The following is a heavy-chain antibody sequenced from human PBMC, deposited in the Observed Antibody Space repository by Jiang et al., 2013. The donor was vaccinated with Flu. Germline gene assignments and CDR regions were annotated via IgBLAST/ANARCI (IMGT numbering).Heavy chain of an antibody. D-gene: IGHD2-21*02. CDR3: GMGVVVTGAFDI. J-gene: IGHJ3*02. Sequence: SGAEVKKPGASVKVSCKASGYTFTSYAMHWVRQAPGQRLEWMGWINAGNGNTKYSQKFQGRVTITRDTSASTAYMELSSLRSEDTAVYYCGMGVVVTGAFDIWGQGTMVTVSS. V-gene: IGHV1-3*01. CDR1: GYTFTSYA. CDR2: INAGNGNT.